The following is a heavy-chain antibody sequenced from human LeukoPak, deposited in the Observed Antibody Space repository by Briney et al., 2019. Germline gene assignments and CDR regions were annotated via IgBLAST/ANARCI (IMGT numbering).Heavy chain of an antibody. V-gene: IGHV1-2*02. CDR3: AAAVVPAARRGGHYGMDV. D-gene: IGHD2-2*01. J-gene: IGHJ6*02. Sequence: ASVKVSCKASGYTFIGYYMHWVRQGAGQGLEWMGWINPNSGGTNYAQKFQGRVTMTRDTSISTAYMDLSRLRSDDTAVYYCAAAVVPAARRGGHYGMDVWGQGTTVTVSS. CDR2: INPNSGGT. CDR1: GYTFIGYY.